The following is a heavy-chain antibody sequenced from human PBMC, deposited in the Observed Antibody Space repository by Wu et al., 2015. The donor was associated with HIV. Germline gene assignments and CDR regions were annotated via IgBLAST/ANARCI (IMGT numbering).Heavy chain of an antibody. CDR1: GYNFTSNY. CDR3: ATRIGNMEAFNI. V-gene: IGHV1-46*03. J-gene: IGHJ3*02. Sequence: QVQLVQSGAEVEKPGASVKVSCKASGYNFTSNYMHWVRQAPGQGLEWMGIINPNGGRISYAQKFQGRVTLTRDTSTSTFYMQLSSLSSEDMAVYFCATRIGNMEAFNIWGQGTMVTVSS. CDR2: INPNGGRI. D-gene: IGHD1/OR15-1a*01.